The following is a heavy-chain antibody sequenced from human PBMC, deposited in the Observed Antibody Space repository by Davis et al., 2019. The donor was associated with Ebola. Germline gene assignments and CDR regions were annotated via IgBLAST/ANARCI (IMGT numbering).Heavy chain of an antibody. D-gene: IGHD6-6*01. CDR1: GGSISSGGYY. Sequence: PSETLSLTCTVSGGSISSGGYYWSWIRQHPGKGLEWIGYIYYSGSTYYNPSLKSRVTISVDTSKNQFSLKLSSVTAADTAVYYCARTYSSSLDYYYYYYMDVWGKGTTVTVSS. CDR3: ARTYSSSLDYYYYYYMDV. J-gene: IGHJ6*03. V-gene: IGHV4-31*03. CDR2: IYYSGST.